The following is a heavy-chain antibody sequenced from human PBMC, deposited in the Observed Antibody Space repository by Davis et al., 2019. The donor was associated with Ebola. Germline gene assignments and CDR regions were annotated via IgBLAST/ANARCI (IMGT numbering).Heavy chain of an antibody. CDR3: ARSQTTFYYYGMDV. Sequence: GESLKISCAASGFTFSSYSMNWVRQAPGKGLEWVSSISSSSSYIYYADSVKGRFTISRDNAKNSLYLQMNSLRAEDTAVYYCARSQTTFYYYGMDVWGQGTTVTVSS. V-gene: IGHV3-21*01. D-gene: IGHD4-11*01. CDR1: GFTFSSYS. J-gene: IGHJ6*02. CDR2: ISSSSSYI.